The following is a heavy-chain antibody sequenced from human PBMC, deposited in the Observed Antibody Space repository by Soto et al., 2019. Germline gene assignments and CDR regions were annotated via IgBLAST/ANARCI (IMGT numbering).Heavy chain of an antibody. CDR2: IYPGNSDT. Sequence: AESLKISYQGSGDNFTRTCIGWVRQMPGKGLEWMAIIYPGNSDTRYSPSFYGQVTISTDNSISTAYLQWSSLKASDTAIYYCARHYGHYFDYWGQGTPVTVSS. CDR3: ARHYGHYFDY. V-gene: IGHV5-51*01. CDR1: GDNFTRTC. D-gene: IGHD3-10*01. J-gene: IGHJ4*02.